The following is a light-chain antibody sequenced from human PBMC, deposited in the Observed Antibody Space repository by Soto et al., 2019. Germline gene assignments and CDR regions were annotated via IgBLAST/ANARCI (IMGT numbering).Light chain of an antibody. J-gene: IGLJ2*01. V-gene: IGLV2-8*01. Sequence: QSALTQPPSASGSPGQSVTISCTGTSSDVGGYNYVSWYQHHPGKAPKLMIYEVNKRPSGVPDRFSGSKSGNTASLTVSGLQAEDEADYDCSSYAGSNNLVFGGGTKLTVL. CDR3: SSYAGSNNLV. CDR1: SSDVGGYNY. CDR2: EVN.